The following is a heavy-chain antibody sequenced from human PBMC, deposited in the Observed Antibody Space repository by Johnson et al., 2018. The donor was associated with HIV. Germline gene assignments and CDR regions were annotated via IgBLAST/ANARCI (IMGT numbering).Heavy chain of an antibody. V-gene: IGHV3-30*04. D-gene: IGHD3-16*01. Sequence: QVQLVESGGGVVQPGRSLRLSCAASGFTFSSYPMHWVRQAPGKGLEWVAVISYDGTKKYFADSVKGRFNISRDNSKNTLYLQMNSLRAEDTAVYYCAKGEWGAGTDAFDSWGQGTMVTVSS. CDR3: AKGEWGAGTDAFDS. J-gene: IGHJ3*02. CDR1: GFTFSSYP. CDR2: ISYDGTKK.